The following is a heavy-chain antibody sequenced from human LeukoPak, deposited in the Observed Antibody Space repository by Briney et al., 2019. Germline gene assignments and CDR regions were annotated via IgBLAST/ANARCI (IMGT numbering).Heavy chain of an antibody. Sequence: GGSLRLSCEASGFTSSRYAMTWVRQAPGKGLEWVSTIGGLVESTNYGDSVQGRFTISRDNSKNTLYLQMNSLRAEDTAVYYCAKGSVRQPPLDCWGQGTLVTVSS. CDR1: GFTSSRYA. J-gene: IGHJ4*02. V-gene: IGHV3-23*01. CDR2: IGGLVEST. D-gene: IGHD4-17*01. CDR3: AKGSVRQPPLDC.